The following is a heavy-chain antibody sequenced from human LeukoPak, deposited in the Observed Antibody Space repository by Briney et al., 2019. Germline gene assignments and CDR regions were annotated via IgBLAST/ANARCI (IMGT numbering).Heavy chain of an antibody. CDR3: AKGSGWEASYFYYYMDV. D-gene: IGHD1-26*01. Sequence: GGSLRLSCAASGFTFSSYAMSWVRQAPGKGLEWVSAISGSGGSTYYADSVKGRSTISRDNSKNTLYLQMNSLRAEDTAVYFCAKGSGWEASYFYYYMDVWGKGTTVTISS. J-gene: IGHJ6*03. CDR2: ISGSGGST. CDR1: GFTFSSYA. V-gene: IGHV3-23*01.